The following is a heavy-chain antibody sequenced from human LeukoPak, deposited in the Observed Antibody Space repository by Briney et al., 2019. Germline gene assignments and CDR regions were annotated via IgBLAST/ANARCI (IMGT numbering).Heavy chain of an antibody. D-gene: IGHD3-3*01. Sequence: GESLKISCKGSGYSFTRYWIGWVRQMPDKGLEWLGIIYPDDSDTRYSPSFQGQVTISADKSISTAFLQWSTLKASDTAMYYCARLGKNLEWSLHGGFDIWGQGTMVTVSS. CDR1: GYSFTRYW. J-gene: IGHJ3*02. V-gene: IGHV5-51*01. CDR3: ARLGKNLEWSLHGGFDI. CDR2: IYPDDSDT.